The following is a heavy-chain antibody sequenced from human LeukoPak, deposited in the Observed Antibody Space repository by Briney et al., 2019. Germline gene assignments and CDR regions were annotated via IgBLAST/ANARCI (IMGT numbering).Heavy chain of an antibody. J-gene: IGHJ4*02. CDR2: ISGSGSDM. CDR3: AKDQANYYDSSGYSGAFDY. Sequence: GGSLRLSCVVSGFGFSDSYMTWIRQTPGKGLEWLAYISGSGSDMYYADSVKGRFTISRDNSKNTLYLQMNSLRAEDTAVYYCAKDQANYYDSSGYSGAFDYWGQGTLVTVSS. D-gene: IGHD3-22*01. V-gene: IGHV3-11*01. CDR1: GFGFSDSY.